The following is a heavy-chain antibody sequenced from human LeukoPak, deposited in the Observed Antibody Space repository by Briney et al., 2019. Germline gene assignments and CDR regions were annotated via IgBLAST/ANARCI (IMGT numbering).Heavy chain of an antibody. V-gene: IGHV1-69*04. Sequence: ASVKVSCKASGGTFSSYAISWVRQAPGQGLEWMGRIIPILGIANYAQKFQGRVTITADKSTSTAYMDLSGLRSEDTAVYYCARDWIMGFGEVQRENDPFDIWGQGTMVTVSS. CDR3: ARDWIMGFGEVQRENDPFDI. CDR2: IIPILGIA. D-gene: IGHD3-3*01. J-gene: IGHJ3*02. CDR1: GGTFSSYA.